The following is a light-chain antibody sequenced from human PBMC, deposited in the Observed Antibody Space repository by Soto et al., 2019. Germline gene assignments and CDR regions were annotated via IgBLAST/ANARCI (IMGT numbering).Light chain of an antibody. CDR3: LLTYSGARV. J-gene: IGLJ3*02. Sequence: QAVVTQEPSLTVSPGGTVTLTCGSSTGAVTSSHSPYWFQQKPGQAPRTLISDTSNKHSWTPARFSGSLLGGKGALTLSGAQPEDEADYYCLLTYSGARVFGGGTKLTVL. CDR2: DTS. V-gene: IGLV7-46*01. CDR1: TGAVTSSHS.